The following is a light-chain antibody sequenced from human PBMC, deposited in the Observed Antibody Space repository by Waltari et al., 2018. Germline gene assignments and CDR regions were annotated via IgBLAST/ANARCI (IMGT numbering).Light chain of an antibody. CDR3: QQYYTFPPT. CDR1: QDVGSY. Sequence: AIRITQSQSSLSASRGDRVTITCRTNQDVGSYLAWYQQTPGRAPNLLLYSISTLQSGVPSRFVGAGSRTNFTLTITCLQYDDFATYFCQQYYTFPPTFGGGTRVEIK. V-gene: IGKV1-8*01. CDR2: SIS. J-gene: IGKJ4*01.